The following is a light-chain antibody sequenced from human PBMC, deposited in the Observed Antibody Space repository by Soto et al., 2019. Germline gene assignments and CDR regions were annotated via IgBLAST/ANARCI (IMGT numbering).Light chain of an antibody. CDR2: GAS. V-gene: IGKV3-15*01. CDR1: QSVSTN. CDR3: QQYNNWPPIT. J-gene: IGKJ5*01. Sequence: EIVMTQSPATLSVSPGERATLSCRASQSVSTNLVWYQQKPGHAPRLXTXGASTRATGVPGRFSGTGSGTEFTLTIGSLEPEDLAVYYCQQYNNWPPITFGLGTRIEI.